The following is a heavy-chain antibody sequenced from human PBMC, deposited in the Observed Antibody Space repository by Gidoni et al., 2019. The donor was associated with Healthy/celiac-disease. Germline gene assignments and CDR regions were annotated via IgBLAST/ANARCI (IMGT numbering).Heavy chain of an antibody. D-gene: IGHD4-17*01. CDR3: ARATTVTTPHFDY. Sequence: QVQLQESGPGLVKPSETLSLTCTVSGGSISSYYLSWIRQPPGKGLEWIGYIYYSGSTNYNPSLKSRVTISVDTSKNQFSLKLSSVTAADTAVYYCARATTVTTPHFDYWGQGTLVTVSS. V-gene: IGHV4-59*01. J-gene: IGHJ4*02. CDR2: IYYSGST. CDR1: GGSISSYY.